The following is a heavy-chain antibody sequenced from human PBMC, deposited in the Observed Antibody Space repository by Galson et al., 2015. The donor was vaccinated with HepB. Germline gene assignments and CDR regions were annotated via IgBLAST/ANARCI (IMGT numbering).Heavy chain of an antibody. CDR2: IYYSGTT. CDR1: GGSISSSNYF. D-gene: IGHD3-22*01. J-gene: IGHJ4*02. V-gene: IGHV4-39*01. Sequence: ETLSLTCAVSGGSISSSNYFWAWIRQPPGKGLEWIGSIYYSGTTYYSPSFESRVTLSIDTSKNQFSLKLTSVNAADTAVYYCVRRRYSGGYYHFDYWSQGTLVTVSS. CDR3: VRRRYSGGYYHFDY.